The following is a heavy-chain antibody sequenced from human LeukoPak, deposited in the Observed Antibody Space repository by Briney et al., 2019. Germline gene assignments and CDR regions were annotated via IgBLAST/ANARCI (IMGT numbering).Heavy chain of an antibody. CDR1: GGSISSYY. Sequence: SETLSLTCTVSGGSISSYYWSWIRQPPGQGLEWISYFHSSGYTYYNPSLNSRVTISVDTSKNQFSLKLSSVTAADTAVYYCARRIRVVATAHYYYYYMDVWGKGTTVTVSS. J-gene: IGHJ6*03. CDR2: FHSSGYT. CDR3: ARRIRVVATAHYYYYYMDV. D-gene: IGHD5-12*01. V-gene: IGHV4-4*09.